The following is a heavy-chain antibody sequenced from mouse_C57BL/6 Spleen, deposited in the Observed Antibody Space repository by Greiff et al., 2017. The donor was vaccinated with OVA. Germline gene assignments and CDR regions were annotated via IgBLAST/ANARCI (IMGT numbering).Heavy chain of an antibody. J-gene: IGHJ2*01. Sequence: QVQLQQPGAELVKPGASVKMSCKASGYTFTSYWITWVKQRPGQGLEWIGDIYPGSGSTNYNEKFKSKATLTVDTSASTAYMQLSSLTSEDSAVYYCARRDYDGDYFDYWGQGTTLTVSS. CDR3: ARRDYDGDYFDY. CDR2: IYPGSGST. CDR1: GYTFTSYW. V-gene: IGHV1-55*01. D-gene: IGHD2-4*01.